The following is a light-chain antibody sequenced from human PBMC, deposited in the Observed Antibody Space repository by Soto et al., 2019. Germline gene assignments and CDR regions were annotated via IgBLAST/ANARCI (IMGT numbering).Light chain of an antibody. J-gene: IGKJ1*01. CDR1: QSLLHSNGYNY. CDR3: MQALQTPRT. Sequence: DIVMNQSPLSLPVTPGEPASISCRSSQSLLHSNGYNYLDWYLQKPGQSPQILIYLGSNRASGVPDRFSGSGSGTDFPLKISRVEAEDVGVYYCMQALQTPRTFGKGTKVEIK. CDR2: LGS. V-gene: IGKV2-28*01.